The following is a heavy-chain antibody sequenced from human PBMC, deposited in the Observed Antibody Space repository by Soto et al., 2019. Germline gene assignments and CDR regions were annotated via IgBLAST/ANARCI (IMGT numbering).Heavy chain of an antibody. J-gene: IGHJ4*02. CDR1: GGSFSGYY. Sequence: QVRLKQWGAGLLKPSENLSLTCAVYGGSFSGYYWSWIGQPPGKGLEWIGEINHSGSTNYNPSLKSRVTISVDASKNQFSLKLSSVSAADMAVYYWAIGEGAAAGTGGANDYWGQETLVTVSS. D-gene: IGHD6-13*01. V-gene: IGHV4-34*02. CDR3: AIGEGAAAGTGGANDY. CDR2: INHSGST.